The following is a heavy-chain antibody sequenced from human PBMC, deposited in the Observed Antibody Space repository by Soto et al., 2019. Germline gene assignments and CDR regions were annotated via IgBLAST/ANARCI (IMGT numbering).Heavy chain of an antibody. J-gene: IGHJ6*02. Sequence: EMQLVEYGGGLVEPGRSLRLSCEASGFIFGEYAMHWVRQSPGKGLEWIAGISWDGKNVAYADSVKGRFTISRDSAKNSQYLQMSSLRIEDTALYYCVKDIGEPEIGAGYSYGMDVWGRGTTVIVSS. V-gene: IGHV3-9*01. CDR2: ISWDGKNV. D-gene: IGHD2-21*01. CDR3: VKDIGEPEIGAGYSYGMDV. CDR1: GFIFGEYA.